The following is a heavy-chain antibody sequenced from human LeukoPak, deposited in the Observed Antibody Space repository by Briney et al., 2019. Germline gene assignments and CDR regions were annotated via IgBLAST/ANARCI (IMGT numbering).Heavy chain of an antibody. CDR1: GYTFTSYA. J-gene: IGHJ5*02. Sequence: ASVKVSCKASGYTFTSYAMHWVRQAPGQRLEWMGWINACNGNTKYSQEFQGRVTITRDTSASTAYMELSSLRSEDMAVYYCARESGRNYYDSSGYNNWFDPWGQGTLVTVSS. CDR3: ARESGRNYYDSSGYNNWFDP. D-gene: IGHD3-22*01. CDR2: INACNGNT. V-gene: IGHV1-3*03.